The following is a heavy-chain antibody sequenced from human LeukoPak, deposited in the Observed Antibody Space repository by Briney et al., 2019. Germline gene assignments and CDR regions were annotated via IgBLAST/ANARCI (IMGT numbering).Heavy chain of an antibody. CDR1: GFTFSSYS. Sequence: GGSLRLSCAASGFTFSSYSMNWVRQAPGKGLEWVSSISSSSSYIYYADSVKGRFTISRDNAKNSLYLQMNSLRAEDTALYYCAVNTYYYDSSGAPGSFDYRGQGTLVTVSS. CDR3: AVNTYYYDSSGAPGSFDY. J-gene: IGHJ4*02. V-gene: IGHV3-21*04. D-gene: IGHD3-22*01. CDR2: ISSSSSYI.